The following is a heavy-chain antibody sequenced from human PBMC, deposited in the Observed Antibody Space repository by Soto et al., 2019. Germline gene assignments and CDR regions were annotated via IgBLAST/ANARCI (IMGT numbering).Heavy chain of an antibody. CDR3: AKDTSPRIMGTATGYFDH. J-gene: IGHJ4*02. V-gene: IGHV3-9*02. Sequence: PGGSLRLSCIASGFTSDDYALHWVRQAPGRGLEWVAGISWNSGSRGYADSVKGRFTISRDNAKNSLYLQMNSLRPEDTAFYYCAKDTSPRIMGTATGYFDHWGQGTLVTVSS. D-gene: IGHD1-26*01. CDR2: ISWNSGSR. CDR1: GFTSDDYA.